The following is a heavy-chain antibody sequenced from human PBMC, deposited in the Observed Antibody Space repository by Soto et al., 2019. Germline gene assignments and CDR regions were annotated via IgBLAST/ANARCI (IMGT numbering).Heavy chain of an antibody. Sequence: PGGSLRLSCAASGFTFSSYEMHWVRQAPGKGLEWVSYISSSGSTIYYADSVKGRFTISRDNTKNPLYLQMNSLRAEDTAVYYCARAQEIDNFWSLGYYYTMDVWGQGTTVTVSS. CDR1: GFTFSSYE. CDR2: ISSSGSTI. D-gene: IGHD3-3*01. CDR3: ARAQEIDNFWSLGYYYTMDV. V-gene: IGHV3-48*03. J-gene: IGHJ6*02.